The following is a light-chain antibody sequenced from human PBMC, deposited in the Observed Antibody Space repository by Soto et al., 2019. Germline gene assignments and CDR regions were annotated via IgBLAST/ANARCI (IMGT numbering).Light chain of an antibody. CDR3: ASYRRANTLLV. Sequence: QFALPLPSSLSEPPPDSTPISYTATNRDLGNYTYVSWYQQHPGSGPSLMIYEVTSRPSGASDRFSGSKSGMPGSLTICGLEPEDEGDYFCASYRRANTLLVVGTGTKVTVL. V-gene: IGLV2-14*01. CDR1: NRDLGNYTY. J-gene: IGLJ1*01. CDR2: EVT.